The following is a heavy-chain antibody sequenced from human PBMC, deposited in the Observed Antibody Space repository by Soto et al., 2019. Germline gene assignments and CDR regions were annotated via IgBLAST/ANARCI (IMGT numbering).Heavy chain of an antibody. Sequence: GASVKVSCKASGGTFSSYAISWVRQAPGQGLEWMGGIIPIFGTANYAQKFQGRVTITADKSTSTAYMELSSLRSEDTAVYYCARELRNYYDSSAYYTRGAFDIWGQGTMVTVSS. V-gene: IGHV1-69*06. CDR3: ARELRNYYDSSAYYTRGAFDI. J-gene: IGHJ3*02. CDR2: IIPIFGTA. CDR1: GGTFSSYA. D-gene: IGHD3-22*01.